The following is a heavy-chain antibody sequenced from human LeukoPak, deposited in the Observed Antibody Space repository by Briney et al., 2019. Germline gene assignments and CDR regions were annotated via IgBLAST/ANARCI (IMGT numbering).Heavy chain of an antibody. V-gene: IGHV4-39*01. CDR3: ARRAAALDY. D-gene: IGHD6-13*01. CDR1: GGSISSSSYY. CDR2: IYYSGST. J-gene: IGHJ4*02. Sequence: SETLSLTCTVSGGSISSSSYYWDWIRQPPGKGLEWIGSIYYSGSTYYNPSLKSRVTISVDTSKNQFSLKLSPVTAADTAVYYCARRAAALDYWGQGTLVTVSS.